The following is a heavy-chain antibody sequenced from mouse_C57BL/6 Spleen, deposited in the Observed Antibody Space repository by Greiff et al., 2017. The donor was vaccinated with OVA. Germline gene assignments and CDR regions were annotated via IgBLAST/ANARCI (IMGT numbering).Heavy chain of an antibody. J-gene: IGHJ4*01. CDR1: GYTFTSYW. CDR3: ASRLGNYYAMDY. V-gene: IGHV1-52*01. Sequence: QVHVKQSGAELVRPGSSVKLSCKASGYTFTSYWMHWVKQRPIQGLEWIGNIDPSDSETHYNQKFKDKATLTVDKSSSTAYMQLSSLTSEDSAVYYCASRLGNYYAMDYWGQGTSVTVSS. CDR2: IDPSDSET. D-gene: IGHD4-1*01.